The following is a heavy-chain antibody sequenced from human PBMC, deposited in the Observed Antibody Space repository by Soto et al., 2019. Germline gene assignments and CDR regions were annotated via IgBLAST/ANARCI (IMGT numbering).Heavy chain of an antibody. V-gene: IGHV3-7*05. CDR1: GFTFTSYW. J-gene: IGHJ4*02. CDR3: ARLRFILTERDFDS. Sequence: EVQLVESGGGLVQPGGSLRLSCEASGFTFTSYWMRWVRQAPGKGLEWVANIKQDGTSKYYADSVKGRFTVSRDNAKSSLHLQMDSLRDDDTAVYRCARLRFILTERDFDSWGQGTLVTVSS. CDR2: IKQDGTSK. D-gene: IGHD3-16*01.